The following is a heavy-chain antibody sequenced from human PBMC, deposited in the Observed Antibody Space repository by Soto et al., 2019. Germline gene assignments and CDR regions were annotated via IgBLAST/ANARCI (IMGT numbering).Heavy chain of an antibody. J-gene: IGHJ6*02. D-gene: IGHD2-21*02. CDR3: ARDGRYCGGDCYSYYYYYGMDV. CDR1: GFTFSSYG. V-gene: IGHV3-33*01. CDR2: IWYDGSNK. Sequence: QVQLVESGGGVVQPGRSLRLSCAASGFTFSSYGMHWVRQAPGKGLEWVAVIWYDGSNKYYADSVKGRFTISRDNSKNTLYLKMTGRRAEDTAVYSCARDGRYCGGDCYSYYYYYGMDVGGQGTPVTVSS.